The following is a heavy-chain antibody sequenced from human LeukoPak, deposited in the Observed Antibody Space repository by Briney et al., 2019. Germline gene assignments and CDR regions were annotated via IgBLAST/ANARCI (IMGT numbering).Heavy chain of an antibody. V-gene: IGHV3-23*01. CDR1: GFTFSSYA. CDR3: AKGPSLVVAALSPCDY. CDR2: ISGSGDTT. J-gene: IGHJ4*02. D-gene: IGHD2-15*01. Sequence: GGSLRLSCVASGFTFSSYAMSWVRQAPDKGLQWVSAISGSGDTTDYADSVRGRFTISRDNSKNTLYLQMNSLRAEDTAVYYCAKGPSLVVAALSPCDYWGQGTLVTVSS.